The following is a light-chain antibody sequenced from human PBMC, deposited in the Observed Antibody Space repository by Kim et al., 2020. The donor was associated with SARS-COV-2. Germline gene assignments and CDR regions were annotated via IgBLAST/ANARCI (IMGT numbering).Light chain of an antibody. CDR2: QDS. V-gene: IGLV3-1*01. J-gene: IGLJ3*02. Sequence: VAPGQPARITCSGDKLGDKYACWYQQKPGQSPVLVIYQDSKRPSGIPERFSGSNSGNTATLTISGTQAMDEADYYCQAWDSSTEVFGGGTQLTVL. CDR1: KLGDKY. CDR3: QAWDSSTEV.